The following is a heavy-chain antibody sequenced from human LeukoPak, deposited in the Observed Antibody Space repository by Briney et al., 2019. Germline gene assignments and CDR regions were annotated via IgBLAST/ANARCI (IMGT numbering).Heavy chain of an antibody. V-gene: IGHV1-24*01. Sequence: ASVKVSCKVSGSSLTQLVIHWVRQAPGKGLEWMGGFDPEDGETICAQKFQDRVTMTVDTSTDTAYMELSSLRSEDTAFYYCATSSGTYCLYGGQGTLVTVS. CDR2: FDPEDGET. CDR1: GSSLTQLV. J-gene: IGHJ4*02. D-gene: IGHD1-26*01. CDR3: ATSSGTYCLY.